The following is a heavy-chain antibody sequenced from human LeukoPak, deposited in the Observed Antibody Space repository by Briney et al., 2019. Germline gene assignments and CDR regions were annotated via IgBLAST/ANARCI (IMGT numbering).Heavy chain of an antibody. D-gene: IGHD3-3*01. CDR2: NYYSGST. CDR1: GGSISSYY. CDR3: ARVLRGDRITIFGVVQGAFDI. Sequence: SETLYLTCIVSGGSISSYYWSWIRQPPGNGLEWIGYNYYSGSTNYNPSLKSRVTISVDTSKNQFSLKLSSVTAADTAVYYCARVLRGDRITIFGVVQGAFDIWGQGTMVTVSS. V-gene: IGHV4-59*08. J-gene: IGHJ3*02.